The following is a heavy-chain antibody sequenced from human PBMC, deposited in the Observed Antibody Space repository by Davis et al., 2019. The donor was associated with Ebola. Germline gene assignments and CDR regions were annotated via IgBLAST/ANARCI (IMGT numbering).Heavy chain of an antibody. Sequence: SETLSLTCAVYGGSFSGYSWSWIRQPPGKGLEWIGEINHSGSTNYNPSLKSRVTISVDTSKNQFSLKLSSVTAADTAVYYCARVSSTVTTGWFDPWGQGTLVTVSS. J-gene: IGHJ5*02. D-gene: IGHD4-17*01. CDR1: GGSFSGYS. CDR3: ARVSSTVTTGWFDP. CDR2: INHSGST. V-gene: IGHV4-34*01.